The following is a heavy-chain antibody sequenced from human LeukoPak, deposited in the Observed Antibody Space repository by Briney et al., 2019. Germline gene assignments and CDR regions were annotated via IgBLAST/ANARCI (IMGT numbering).Heavy chain of an antibody. V-gene: IGHV1-46*01. J-gene: IGHJ4*02. CDR2: INPSGGST. CDR3: ARGWSGIRPAEASLDS. D-gene: IGHD6-13*01. CDR1: GYTFTSYY. Sequence: GASVKVSCKASGYTFTSYYMHWVRQAPGQGLEWMGIINPSGGSTSYAQKFQGRVTITRDNSASTAYMELSSLRSEDTAVYYCARGWSGIRPAEASLDSWGQGTLVTVSS.